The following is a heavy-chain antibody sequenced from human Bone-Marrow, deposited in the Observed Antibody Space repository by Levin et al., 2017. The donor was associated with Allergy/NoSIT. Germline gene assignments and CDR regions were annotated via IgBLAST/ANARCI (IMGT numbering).Heavy chain of an antibody. D-gene: IGHD2-21*01. CDR2: IGTAGDT. Sequence: GESLKISCAASGFTFSHYDMHWVRQLPGKGLQWVAAIGTAGDTYYPGSVKGRFTISRENAKNSLYLQMNNLRVGDTALYYCASSAIGDWYFHFWGRGTVVTVSS. V-gene: IGHV3-13*01. J-gene: IGHJ2*01. CDR3: ASSAIGDWYFHF. CDR1: GFTFSHYD.